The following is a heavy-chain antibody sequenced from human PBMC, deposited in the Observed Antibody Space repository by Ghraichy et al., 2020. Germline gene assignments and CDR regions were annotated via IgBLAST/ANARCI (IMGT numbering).Heavy chain of an antibody. V-gene: IGHV3-48*03. D-gene: IGHD2-2*01. J-gene: IGHJ4*02. CDR2: ITSSGGTM. Sequence: GESPNISCAASGFTFSSYEMNWVRQAPGKGLEWVSYITSSGGTMYYADSVKGRFTISRDNAKNSLYLQMNSLRAEDTAVYYCARDLVLPDIVVVPTATDGFDYWGQGTLVTVSS. CDR3: ARDLVLPDIVVVPTATDGFDY. CDR1: GFTFSSYE.